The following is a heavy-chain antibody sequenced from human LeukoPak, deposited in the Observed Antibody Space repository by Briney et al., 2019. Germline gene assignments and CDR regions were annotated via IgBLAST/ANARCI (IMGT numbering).Heavy chain of an antibody. D-gene: IGHD3-16*01. CDR2: INPNSGGT. CDR3: ARKGPAEKAGGLDY. Sequence: GTSGKVSCKASGYTFTGYYMHWVRQAPGQGLEWMGWINPNSGGTNYAQKFQGRVTMTRDTSISTAYMELSRLRSDDTAVYYCARKGPAEKAGGLDYWGQETLVKVSS. V-gene: IGHV1-2*02. CDR1: GYTFTGYY. J-gene: IGHJ4*02.